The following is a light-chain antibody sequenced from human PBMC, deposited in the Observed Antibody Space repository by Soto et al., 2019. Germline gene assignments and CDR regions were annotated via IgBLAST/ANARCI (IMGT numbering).Light chain of an antibody. CDR2: EVS. Sequence: QSVLTQPASVSGSPGQSITISCTGTSSDVGSYDVVSWYQQHPAKAPKLLIYEVSERPSGSSDRFSGSKSGNTASLTISGLQAEDEADYYCCSYARSVTYVFGSGTKLTVL. V-gene: IGLV2-23*02. J-gene: IGLJ1*01. CDR1: SSDVGSYDV. CDR3: CSYARSVTYV.